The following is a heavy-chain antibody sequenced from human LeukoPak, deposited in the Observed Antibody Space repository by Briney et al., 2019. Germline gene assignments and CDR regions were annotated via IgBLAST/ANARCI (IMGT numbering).Heavy chain of an antibody. CDR2: ISRSNSYI. CDR1: GFTFSSYN. Sequence: GGSLRLSCAASGFTFSSYNMNWVRQAPGKGLEWVSSISRSNSYIYYADSVTGRFTISRDNAKNSLYLQMNSLRAEDTAVYYCARRATTDRGYSYGLDYWGQGTLVTVAS. V-gene: IGHV3-21*01. CDR3: ARRATTDRGYSYGLDY. D-gene: IGHD5-18*01. J-gene: IGHJ4*02.